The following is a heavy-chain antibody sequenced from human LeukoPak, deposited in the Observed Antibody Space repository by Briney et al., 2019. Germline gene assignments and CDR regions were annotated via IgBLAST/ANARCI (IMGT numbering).Heavy chain of an antibody. CDR2: ISSDGSNG. J-gene: IGHJ4*02. CDR3: ARAFSTTAFDY. CDR1: GFTFSSYA. Sequence: GRSLRLSCAASGFTFSSYAMNWVRQTPGKGLEWVAVISSDGSNGYYADSVKGRFTISRDNSKNTLYLQMNSLRGEDTAVYYCARAFSTTAFDYWGQGTPVTVSS. D-gene: IGHD4-17*01. V-gene: IGHV3-30*04.